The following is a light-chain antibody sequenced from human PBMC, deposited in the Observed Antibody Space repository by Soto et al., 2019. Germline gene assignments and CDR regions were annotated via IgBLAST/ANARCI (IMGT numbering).Light chain of an antibody. V-gene: IGLV7-46*01. CDR2: DTS. CDR3: FRSYSGARKV. CDR1: TGAVTSGHY. J-gene: IGLJ2*01. Sequence: QAVVTQEPSLTVSPGETVTLTCGSSTGAVTSGHYPYWFQQKPGQAPRTLIYDTSNKHSRTPARFSGSLLGGKAALTLSGAQPEDEAEYYCFRSYSGARKVFGGGTKLTVL.